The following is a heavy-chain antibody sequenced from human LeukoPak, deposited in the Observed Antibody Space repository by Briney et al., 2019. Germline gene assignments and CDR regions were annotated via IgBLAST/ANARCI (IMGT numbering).Heavy chain of an antibody. CDR1: GLTFGSYA. CDR3: AKSFYPGGSSFTFNI. V-gene: IGHV3-23*01. J-gene: IGHJ3*02. D-gene: IGHD3-10*01. CDR2: ISDSGDNT. Sequence: PGGSLRLSCAASGLTFGSYAMTWVRQAPGKGLEWVPSISDSGDNTYYADSVKGRSTISRDNSKNTLYLQMNSLRVDDTAVYYCAKSFYPGGSSFTFNIWGQGTLVTVSS.